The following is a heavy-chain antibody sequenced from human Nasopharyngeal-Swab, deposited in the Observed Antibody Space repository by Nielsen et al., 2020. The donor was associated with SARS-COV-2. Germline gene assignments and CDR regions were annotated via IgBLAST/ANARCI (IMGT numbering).Heavy chain of an antibody. D-gene: IGHD5-12*01. CDR3: ARGAGGSYYYYYYGMDV. J-gene: IGHJ6*02. Sequence: SVKVSCKASGGTFSSYAISWVRQAPGQGLEWMGRIIPILGIANYAQKFQGRVTMTRNTSISTAYMELSSLRSEDTAVYYCARGAGGSYYYYYYGMDVWGQGTTVTVSS. CDR2: IIPILGIA. CDR1: GGTFSSYA. V-gene: IGHV1-69*04.